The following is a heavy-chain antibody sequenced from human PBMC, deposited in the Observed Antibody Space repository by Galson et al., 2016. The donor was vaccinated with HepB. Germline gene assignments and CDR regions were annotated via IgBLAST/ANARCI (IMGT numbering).Heavy chain of an antibody. D-gene: IGHD5-18*01. V-gene: IGHV2-26*01. CDR2: IFSHDEK. J-gene: IGHJ5*02. CDR3: ARLDIGYSGFDP. Sequence: PALVTPTQTLTLTCTVSGFSLSNVSMGVSWIRQPPGKALEWLAHIFSHDEKSYSTSLKNRLAISKDTSKSQVVLTMTNMDPVDTATSFCARLDIGYSGFDPWGQGILVTVSS. CDR1: GFSLSNVSMG.